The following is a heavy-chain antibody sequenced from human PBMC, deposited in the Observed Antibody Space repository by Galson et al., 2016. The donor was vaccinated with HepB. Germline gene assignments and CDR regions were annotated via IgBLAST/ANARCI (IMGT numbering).Heavy chain of an antibody. CDR1: GDSVISNNW. V-gene: IGHV4-4*02. Sequence: SETLSLTCAVSGDSVISNNWWSWVRQPPGKGLEWIGEIHHSGSSNYNPSLKSRLTMSVDKSKNQFSLRLTSVTVADAAVYYCARLSATYYRDYWGQGTLVTVPS. CDR2: IHHSGSS. J-gene: IGHJ4*02. CDR3: ARLSATYYRDY.